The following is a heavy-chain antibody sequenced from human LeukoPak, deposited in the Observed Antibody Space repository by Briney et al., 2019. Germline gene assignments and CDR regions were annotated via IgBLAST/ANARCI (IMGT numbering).Heavy chain of an antibody. V-gene: IGHV3-23*01. D-gene: IGHD2-15*01. CDR3: AKQLGYCSDGSCYFPY. CDR2: ISNNGGYT. CDR1: GFTFSSSA. J-gene: IGHJ4*02. Sequence: GGSLRLSCAASGFTFSSSAMSWVRQAPGKGLEWVSAISNNGGYTYYADSVQGRFTISRDNSKSTLCLQMNSLRAEDTAVYYCAKQLGYCSDGSCYFPYWGQGILVTVSS.